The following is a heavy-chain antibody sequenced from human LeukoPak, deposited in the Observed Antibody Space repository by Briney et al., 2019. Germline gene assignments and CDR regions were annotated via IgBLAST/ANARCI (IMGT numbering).Heavy chain of an antibody. CDR3: ARAPGCSSTSCYLWDY. CDR1: GFTFSSYD. D-gene: IGHD2-2*01. CDR2: IGTAGDT. J-gene: IGHJ4*02. V-gene: IGHV3-13*01. Sequence: GGSLRLSCAASGFTFSSYDMHWVRQATGKGLEWVSAIGTAGDTYYPGSVKGRFTISRENAKNSLYLQMNSLRAGDTAVHYCARAPGCSSTSCYLWDYWGQGTLVTVSS.